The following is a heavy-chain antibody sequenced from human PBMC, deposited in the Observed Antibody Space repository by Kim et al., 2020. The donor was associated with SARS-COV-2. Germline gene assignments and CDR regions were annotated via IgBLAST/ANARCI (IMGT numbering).Heavy chain of an antibody. CDR1: GFTFSSYW. Sequence: GGSLRLSCAASGFTFSSYWMTWVRQAPGKGLEWVANIKEDGSEVYYVDSVKGRFTISRDNAKNSLYLQMNSLRAEDTAVYYCAKLSGNIVAAGVFDYWGQGTLVTVSS. V-gene: IGHV3-7*03. D-gene: IGHD6-13*01. CDR3: AKLSGNIVAAGVFDY. J-gene: IGHJ4*01. CDR2: IKEDGSEV.